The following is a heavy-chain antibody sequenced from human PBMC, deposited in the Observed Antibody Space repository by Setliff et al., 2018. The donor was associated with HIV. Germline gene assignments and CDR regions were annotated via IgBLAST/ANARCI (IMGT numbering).Heavy chain of an antibody. V-gene: IGHV1-69*13. CDR2: IIPVFGKV. CDR1: GGTFSSFG. D-gene: IGHD6-25*01. J-gene: IGHJ6*04. CDR3: ARSDSGWPHYQYHHMDV. Sequence: VASVKVSCKASGGTFSSFGINWVRQAPGQGLEWMGGIIPVFGKVEYAQRFQSRVKITADESTSTAYMEMSSLRSEDMAIYYCARSDSGWPHYQYHHMDVWGKGTTVTVSS.